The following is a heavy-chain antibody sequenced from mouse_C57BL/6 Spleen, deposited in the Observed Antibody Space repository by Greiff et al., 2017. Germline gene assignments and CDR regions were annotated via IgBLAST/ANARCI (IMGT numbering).Heavy chain of an antibody. J-gene: IGHJ3*01. CDR3: TRRGGYYGWFAY. CDR1: GYTFTDYE. V-gene: IGHV1-15*01. Sequence: QVQLQQSGAELVRPGASVTLSCKASGYTFTDYEMHWVKQTPVHGLEWIGAIDPETGGTAYNQKFKGKAILTADKSSSTASMELRSLTSEDSAVYYCTRRGGYYGWFAYWGQGTLVTVSA. D-gene: IGHD2-3*01. CDR2: IDPETGGT.